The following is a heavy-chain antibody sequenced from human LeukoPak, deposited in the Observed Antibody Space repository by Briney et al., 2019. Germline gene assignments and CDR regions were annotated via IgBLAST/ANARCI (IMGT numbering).Heavy chain of an antibody. CDR1: GFTFSDAW. D-gene: IGHD2-15*01. V-gene: IGHV3-15*01. CDR2: IKSKSVGGTI. J-gene: IGHJ4*02. CDR3: TMRRQDGW. Sequence: GGSLRLSCVGSGFTFSDAWMSWVRQAPGKGLEWVGRIKSKSVGGTIDYAAPVKGRFTISRDDSRNTLYLQMNSLKTEDTAVYYCTMRRQDGWWGQGTLVTVS.